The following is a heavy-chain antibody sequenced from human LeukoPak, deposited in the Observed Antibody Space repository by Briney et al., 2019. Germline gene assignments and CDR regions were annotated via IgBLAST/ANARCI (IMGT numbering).Heavy chain of an antibody. D-gene: IGHD6-13*01. CDR3: ARNRAGYSTSWYTY. CDR1: GFTFSSYW. V-gene: IGHV3-7*01. CDR2: IKHDGSEK. J-gene: IGHJ4*02. Sequence: GGSLRLSCAASGFTFSSYWMSWVRQAPGKGLEWVANIKHDGSEKDYVDSVKGRFTISRDNAKNSLYLQMHSLRAEDTAVYYCARNRAGYSTSWYTYWGQGTLVTVSS.